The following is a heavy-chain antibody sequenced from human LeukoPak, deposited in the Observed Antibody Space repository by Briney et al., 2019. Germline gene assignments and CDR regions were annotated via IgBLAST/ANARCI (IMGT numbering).Heavy chain of an antibody. Sequence: HPGGSLRLSCAASGFTFSSYWMSWVRQAPGKGLEWVANIKQDGSEIYYVDSVKGRFTISRDNDKNSLHLQMNSLRVEDTAVYYCARDRYFQYWGQGTVVTVSS. CDR2: IKQDGSEI. V-gene: IGHV3-7*01. CDR1: GFTFSSYW. J-gene: IGHJ1*01. D-gene: IGHD1-14*01. CDR3: ARDRYFQY.